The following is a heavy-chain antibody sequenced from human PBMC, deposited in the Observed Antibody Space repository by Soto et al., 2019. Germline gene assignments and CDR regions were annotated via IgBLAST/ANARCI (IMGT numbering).Heavy chain of an antibody. Sequence: SVKVSCKASGGTFSTYSISWVRQAPGQGLEWMGGIIPIFGTAKYAQKFQGRVTITADESTSTAYMELSSLRSEDTAVYYCAREIFGVIISGGRDAFDIWGQGTMVTVSS. D-gene: IGHD3-3*01. CDR3: AREIFGVIISGGRDAFDI. V-gene: IGHV1-69*13. J-gene: IGHJ3*02. CDR1: GGTFSTYS. CDR2: IIPIFGTA.